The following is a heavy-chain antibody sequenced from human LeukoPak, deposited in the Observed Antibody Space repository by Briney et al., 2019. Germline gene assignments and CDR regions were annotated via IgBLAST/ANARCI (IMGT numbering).Heavy chain of an antibody. Sequence: ASVKVSCKASGYTFTSYGISWVRQAPGQGLEWMGWISAYNGNTNYAQKLQGRVTMTTDTSTSTAYMELRSLRSDDTAVYYCARDRYYDFWSGYPNFDLWGRGTLVTVSS. J-gene: IGHJ2*01. CDR1: GYTFTSYG. CDR2: ISAYNGNT. CDR3: ARDRYYDFWSGYPNFDL. D-gene: IGHD3-3*01. V-gene: IGHV1-18*01.